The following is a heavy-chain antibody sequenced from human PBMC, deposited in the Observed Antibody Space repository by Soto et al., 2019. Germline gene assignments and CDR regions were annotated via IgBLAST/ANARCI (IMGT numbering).Heavy chain of an antibody. CDR1: GFTFSNYW. V-gene: IGHV3-74*01. Sequence: EVQLVESGGGLVQPGGSLRLSCAASGFTFSNYWMYWVRQAPGKGLVWVSRTNSDGSVSSYADSVKGRLTISRDNVKNTLYLQVNSLRAEDTAVYYCARGDCVGGTCYSLAGSFYYYTDVWGKGTTVTVFS. CDR3: ARGDCVGGTCYSLAGSFYYYTDV. J-gene: IGHJ6*03. D-gene: IGHD2-15*01. CDR2: TNSDGSVS.